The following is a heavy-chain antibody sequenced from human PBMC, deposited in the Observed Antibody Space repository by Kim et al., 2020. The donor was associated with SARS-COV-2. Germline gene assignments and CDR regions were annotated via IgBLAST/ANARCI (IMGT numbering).Heavy chain of an antibody. J-gene: IGHJ6*02. V-gene: IGHV3-23*01. CDR1: GFTFSSYA. Sequence: GGSLRLSCAASGFTFSSYAMSWVRQAPGKGLEWVSAISGSGGSTYYADSVKGRFTISRDNSKNTLYLQMNSLRAEDTAVYYCAKDFDSSNDYYYGMDVWGQGTTFTVSS. D-gene: IGHD3-22*01. CDR3: AKDFDSSNDYYYGMDV. CDR2: ISGSGGST.